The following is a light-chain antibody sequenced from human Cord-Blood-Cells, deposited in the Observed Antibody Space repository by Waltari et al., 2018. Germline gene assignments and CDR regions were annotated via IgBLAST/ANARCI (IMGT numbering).Light chain of an antibody. CDR3: QQYNSYWT. Sequence: DIQMTQSPSTLSASVGDRVTITCRASQSISSWLAWYQQKPGKAPKLLIYKASSLESGVPPRCSGSGSGTEFTLTISSLQPDDFATYYCQQYNSYWTFGQGTKVEIK. CDR1: QSISSW. CDR2: KAS. V-gene: IGKV1-5*03. J-gene: IGKJ1*01.